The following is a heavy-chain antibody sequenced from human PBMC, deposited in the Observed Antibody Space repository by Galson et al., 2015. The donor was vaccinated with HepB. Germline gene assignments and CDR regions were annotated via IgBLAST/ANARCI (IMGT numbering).Heavy chain of an antibody. CDR2: IYYSGST. Sequence: ETLSLTCTVSGGSISSSSYYWGWIRQPPGKGLEWIGSIYYSGSTYYNPSLKSRVTISVDTSKNQFSLKLSSVTAADTAVYYCARLSLPNFDYWGQGTLVTVSS. J-gene: IGHJ4*02. CDR3: ARLSLPNFDY. D-gene: IGHD3-16*02. CDR1: GGSISSSSYY. V-gene: IGHV4-39*01.